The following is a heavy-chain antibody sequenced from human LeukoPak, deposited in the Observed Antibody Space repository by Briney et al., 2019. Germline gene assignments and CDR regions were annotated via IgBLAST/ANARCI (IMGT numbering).Heavy chain of an antibody. J-gene: IGHJ4*02. CDR1: GFTFRRYS. V-gene: IGHV3-21*01. D-gene: IGHD3-22*01. CDR3: ARDDYDSGGYFDH. CDR2: IGISSGYI. Sequence: GGSLRLSGAASGFTFRRYSMNWVRQAPGKGLEWVSSIGISSGYIYYADSVKGRFTISRDNAKNSLYLQMNSLRAEDTAVYYCARDDYDSGGYFDHWGQGTLVTVSS.